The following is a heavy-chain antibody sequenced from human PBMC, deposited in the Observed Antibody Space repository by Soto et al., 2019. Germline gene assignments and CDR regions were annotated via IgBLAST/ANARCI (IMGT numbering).Heavy chain of an antibody. CDR1: GGTFSSYT. CDR3: ARYPIDSGYDLGTY. J-gene: IGHJ4*02. CDR2: IIPILGIA. V-gene: IGHV1-69*02. D-gene: IGHD5-12*01. Sequence: QVQLVQSGAEVKKPGSSVKVSCKASGGTFSSYTISWVRQAPGQGLEWMGRIIPILGIANYAQKFQGRVTITADKSTSTAYMELSSLGSEDTAVYYCARYPIDSGYDLGTYWGQGTLVTVSS.